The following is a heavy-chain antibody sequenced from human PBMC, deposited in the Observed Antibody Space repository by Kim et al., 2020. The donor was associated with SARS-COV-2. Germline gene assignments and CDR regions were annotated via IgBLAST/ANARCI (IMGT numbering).Heavy chain of an antibody. Sequence: PSLKSRVTMSVDTSKNQCSLKLSSGTAADTAVYYCARHSEPLSGLYDFDYWGQGTLVTVSS. V-gene: IGHV4-39*01. J-gene: IGHJ4*02. D-gene: IGHD2-2*02. CDR3: ARHSEPLSGLYDFDY.